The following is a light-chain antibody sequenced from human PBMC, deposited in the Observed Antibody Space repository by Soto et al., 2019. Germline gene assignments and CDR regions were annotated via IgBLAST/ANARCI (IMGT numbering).Light chain of an antibody. CDR1: QSVSSSY. CDR2: GAS. Sequence: EVVLTHSPGTLSLSPGERATLSCRASQSVSSSYLAWYQQKPGQAPRLLIYGASSRATGIPDRFSGGGSGTDFTLTISRMEPEDFAVYYCQQYGSSPRTFGQGTKVDIK. J-gene: IGKJ1*01. CDR3: QQYGSSPRT. V-gene: IGKV3-20*01.